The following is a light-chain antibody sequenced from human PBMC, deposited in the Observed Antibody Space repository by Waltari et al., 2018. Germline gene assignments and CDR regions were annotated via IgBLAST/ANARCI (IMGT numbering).Light chain of an antibody. J-gene: IGKJ4*01. CDR1: QPVRTTY. V-gene: IGKV3-20*01. Sequence: EIVLTQSPGTLSLSPGERATLSCRASQPVRTTYLAWYQQKPGQAPTLLIYGSCSRATGIPDRFSGRGSGTDFSLTISSLEPEDFAVYYCQQYDISPLTFGGGTKVEIK. CDR3: QQYDISPLT. CDR2: GSC.